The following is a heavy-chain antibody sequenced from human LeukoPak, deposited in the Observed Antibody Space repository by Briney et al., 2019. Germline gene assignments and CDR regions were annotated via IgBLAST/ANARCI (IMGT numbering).Heavy chain of an antibody. J-gene: IGHJ6*03. CDR2: INHSGST. CDR3: ARDAMTTVTMNPGSRYYYYYMDV. Sequence: SETLSLTCAVYGGSFSGYYWSWIRQPPGKGLEWIGEINHSGSTNYNPSLKSRVTISVDTSKNQFSLKLSSVTAADTAVYYCARDAMTTVTMNPGSRYYYYYMDVWGKGTTVTVSS. V-gene: IGHV4-34*01. CDR1: GGSFSGYY. D-gene: IGHD4-11*01.